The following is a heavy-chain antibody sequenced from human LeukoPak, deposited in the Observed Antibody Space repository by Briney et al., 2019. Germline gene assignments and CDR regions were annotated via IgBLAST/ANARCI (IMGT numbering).Heavy chain of an antibody. Sequence: SETLSLTCTVSGGSISSGSYYWSWIRQPAGKGLKWIGRIYTSGSTNYNPSLKSRVTISVDTSKNQFSLKLSSVTAADTAVYYCAGGLGESDYWGQGTLVTVSS. CDR3: AGGLGESDY. CDR1: GGSISSGSYY. V-gene: IGHV4-61*02. CDR2: IYTSGST. D-gene: IGHD3-16*01. J-gene: IGHJ4*02.